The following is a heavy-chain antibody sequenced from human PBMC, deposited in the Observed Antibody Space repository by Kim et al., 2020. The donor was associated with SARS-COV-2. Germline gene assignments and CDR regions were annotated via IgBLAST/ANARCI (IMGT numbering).Heavy chain of an antibody. CDR3: AREQGRGVIWTPYYYYGMDV. CDR1: GYTFTSYA. CDR2: INTNTGNP. J-gene: IGHJ6*02. D-gene: IGHD3-10*01. Sequence: ASVKVSCKASGYTFTSYAMNWVRQAPGQGLEWMGWINTNTGNPTYAQGFTGRFVFSLDTSVSTAYLQISSLKAEDTAAYYCAREQGRGVIWTPYYYYGMDVWGQGTTVTVSS. V-gene: IGHV7-4-1*02.